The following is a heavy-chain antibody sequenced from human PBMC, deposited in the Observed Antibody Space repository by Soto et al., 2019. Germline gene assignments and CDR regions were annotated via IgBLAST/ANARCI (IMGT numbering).Heavy chain of an antibody. D-gene: IGHD1-26*01. CDR2: IHPGYGST. Sequence: QVQLVQSGAEVKKPGASVKLSCTASGYTLSDHYIDWLRQAPGERLEWVGAIHPGYGSTNYAEMFRDRITITRDTSTGTVYMELTSLRFDDTAVYYCARDRYLGRPCSFDFWGQGTMLSVSS. V-gene: IGHV1-46*01. J-gene: IGHJ3*01. CDR3: ARDRYLGRPCSFDF. CDR1: GYTLSDHY.